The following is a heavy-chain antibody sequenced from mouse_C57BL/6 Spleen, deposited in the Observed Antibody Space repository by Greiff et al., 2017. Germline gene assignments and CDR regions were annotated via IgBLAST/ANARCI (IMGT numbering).Heavy chain of an antibody. CDR3: TRHYDYGQYYFDY. V-gene: IGHV6-6*01. CDR2: IRNKANNHAT. J-gene: IGHJ2*01. CDR1: GFTFSDAW. Sequence: EVKVEESGGGLVQPGGSMKLSCAASGFTFSDAWMDWVRQSPEKGLEWVAEIRNKANNHATYYAESVKGRFTISRDDSKSSVYLQMNSLRAEDTGIYYCTRHYDYGQYYFDYWGQGTTLTVSS. D-gene: IGHD2-4*01.